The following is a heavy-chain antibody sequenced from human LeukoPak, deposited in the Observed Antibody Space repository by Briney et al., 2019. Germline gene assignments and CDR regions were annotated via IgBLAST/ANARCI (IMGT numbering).Heavy chain of an antibody. CDR2: IIPIFGTA. J-gene: IGHJ2*01. Sequence: SVKLSCKVSGGTFSSYAISWVRQPPGQGLEWMGRIIPIFGTANYAHIFQGRVTITTDESTSTAYMQLSSLRSEDPAVHYCASGAVTEIPGYFDLWGRGTLVTVSS. D-gene: IGHD4-17*01. CDR3: ASGAVTEIPGYFDL. CDR1: GGTFSSYA. V-gene: IGHV1-69*05.